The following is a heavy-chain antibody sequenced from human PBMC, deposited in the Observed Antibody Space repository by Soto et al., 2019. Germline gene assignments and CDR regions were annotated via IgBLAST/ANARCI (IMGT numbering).Heavy chain of an antibody. CDR3: AKDPFARHADQPDY. Sequence: QVQLVESGGGVVQPGRSLRLSCAASGFTFSSYGMHWVRQAPGKGLEWVAVISYDGSNKYYADSVKGRFTISRDNSKNTLYLQMNSLRAEDTAVYYCAKDPFARHADQPDYWGQGTLVTVSS. CDR2: ISYDGSNK. J-gene: IGHJ4*02. V-gene: IGHV3-30*18. CDR1: GFTFSSYG.